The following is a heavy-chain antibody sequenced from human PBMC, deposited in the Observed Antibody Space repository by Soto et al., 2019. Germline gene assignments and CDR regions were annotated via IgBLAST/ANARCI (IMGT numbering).Heavy chain of an antibody. Sequence: ASVKVSCKASGYTFTSYAMHWVRQAPGQRLEWMGWINAGNGNTKYSQKFQGRVTITWATSASTAYMELSSLRSEDTAVYYCARDFDTGYYYYGMDVWGQGTTVTVSS. CDR2: INAGNGNT. V-gene: IGHV1-3*01. J-gene: IGHJ6*02. CDR1: GYTFTSYA. CDR3: ARDFDTGYYYYGMDV.